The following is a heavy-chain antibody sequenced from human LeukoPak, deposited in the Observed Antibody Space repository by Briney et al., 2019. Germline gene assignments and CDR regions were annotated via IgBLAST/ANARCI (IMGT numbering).Heavy chain of an antibody. Sequence: ASVTVSCKASGYTFTSYGISWVRQAPGQGLEWMGWISAYNGNTNYAQKLQGRVTMTTDTSTSTAYMELRSLRSDDTAVYYCARVPDIVVVPAAMYFDYWGQGTLVTVSS. V-gene: IGHV1-18*01. J-gene: IGHJ4*02. CDR3: ARVPDIVVVPAAMYFDY. CDR2: ISAYNGNT. CDR1: GYTFTSYG. D-gene: IGHD2-2*01.